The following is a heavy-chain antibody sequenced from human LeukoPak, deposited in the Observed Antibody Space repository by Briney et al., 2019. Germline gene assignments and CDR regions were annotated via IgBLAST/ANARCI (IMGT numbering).Heavy chain of an antibody. J-gene: IGHJ5*02. CDR2: INPNTGGT. CDR1: GYSFIAYY. Sequence: ASVKVSCKASGYSFIAYYIHWVRQPPGQGLEWMGWINPNTGGTHFEQKFQGRVTMTRDTSISTAYMELTRLTSDDTAVYYCARESYSGYDRWFDPWGQGTLVTVSS. V-gene: IGHV1-2*02. D-gene: IGHD5-12*01. CDR3: ARESYSGYDRWFDP.